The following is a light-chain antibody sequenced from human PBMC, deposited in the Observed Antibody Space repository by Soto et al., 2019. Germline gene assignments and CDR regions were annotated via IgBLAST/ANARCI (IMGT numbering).Light chain of an antibody. V-gene: IGLV2-14*01. Sequence: QSALTQPASVSVSPGQAITISCTGTSSDDGGYNYVSWYQQYPGKAPKLMIYDVSNRPSGVSNRFSGSKSGNTASLTISGLQAEDAADYYCSSYTSSSTRSFGTGTKVTVL. CDR1: SSDDGGYNY. J-gene: IGLJ1*01. CDR2: DVS. CDR3: SSYTSSSTRS.